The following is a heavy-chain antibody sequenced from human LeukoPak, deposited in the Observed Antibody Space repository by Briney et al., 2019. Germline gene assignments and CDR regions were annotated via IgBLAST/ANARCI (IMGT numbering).Heavy chain of an antibody. CDR3: ARGQGVVPAAYYYYYYYMDV. V-gene: IGHV4-34*01. CDR1: GGSFSGYY. CDR2: INHSGST. D-gene: IGHD2-2*01. J-gene: IGHJ6*03. Sequence: SETLSLTCALYGGSFSGYYWSWIRQPPGKGLEWIGEINHSGSTNYNPSLKSRVTISVDTSKNQFSLKLSSVTAADTAVYYCARGQGVVPAAYYYYYYYMDVWGKGTTVTVSS.